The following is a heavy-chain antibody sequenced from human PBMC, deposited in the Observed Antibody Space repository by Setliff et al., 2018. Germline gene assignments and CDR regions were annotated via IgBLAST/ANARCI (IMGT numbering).Heavy chain of an antibody. Sequence: SETLSLTCAVSDASIGGSGYYWSWIRQHPGKGLEWIGYIYYSGSTYYSPSLKSRVTISVDTSKNQFSLKLSPVTAADTAVYYCARDRLLVGARYAMDVWGKGTTVTVSS. D-gene: IGHD1-26*01. CDR3: ARDRLLVGARYAMDV. V-gene: IGHV4-31*11. CDR1: DASIGGSGYY. J-gene: IGHJ6*03. CDR2: IYYSGST.